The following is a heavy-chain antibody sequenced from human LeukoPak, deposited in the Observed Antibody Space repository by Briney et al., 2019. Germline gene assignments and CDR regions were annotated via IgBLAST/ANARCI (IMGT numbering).Heavy chain of an antibody. Sequence: KPSETLSLTCAVYGGSFSGYYWSWIRQPPGKGLEWIGEINHSGSTNYNPSLKSRLTISQDTSKNQFSLKMNSVTASDTAVYYCARLSVYYWIDYWGQGTLATVSS. CDR2: INHSGST. D-gene: IGHD1-1*01. CDR1: GGSFSGYY. J-gene: IGHJ4*02. V-gene: IGHV4-34*01. CDR3: ARLSVYYWIDY.